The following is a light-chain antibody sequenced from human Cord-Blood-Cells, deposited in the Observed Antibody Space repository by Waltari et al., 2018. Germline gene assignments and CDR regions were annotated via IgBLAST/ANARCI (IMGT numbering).Light chain of an antibody. CDR3: SSYTSSSTWV. V-gene: IGLV2-14*01. CDR1: SSAVGGYNN. Sequence: QSALPQPAPVPGSPGQSTPTPCPGTSSAVGGYNNVSWYQQHPGKAPKLMIYDVSKRPSGVSNRFSGSKSGNTASLTISGLQAEDEADYYCSSYTSSSTWVFGGGTKLTVL. CDR2: DVS. J-gene: IGLJ3*02.